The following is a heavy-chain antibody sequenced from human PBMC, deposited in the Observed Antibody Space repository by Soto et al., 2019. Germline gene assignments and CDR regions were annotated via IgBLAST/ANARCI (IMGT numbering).Heavy chain of an antibody. CDR3: ARDRSWVRGYSDYDMDV. V-gene: IGHV3-48*02. CDR1: GFTFSSYD. Sequence: EVQLVESGGGLVQPGGSLRLSCAASGFTFSSYDMNWVRQTPGKGLEWVSYISSGSSTIYYADSVKGRFTISRDNAKNSLFLQMNSLRDDDTAVNYCARDRSWVRGYSDYDMDVWGQGTTVTVSS. CDR2: ISSGSSTI. J-gene: IGHJ6*02. D-gene: IGHD3-10*01.